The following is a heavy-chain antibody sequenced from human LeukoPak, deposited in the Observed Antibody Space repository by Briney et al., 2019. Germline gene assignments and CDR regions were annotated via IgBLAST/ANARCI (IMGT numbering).Heavy chain of an antibody. CDR2: IYYSGST. D-gene: IGHD1-7*01. V-gene: IGHV4-59*01. CDR3: ARTNYELDY. J-gene: IGHJ4*02. CDR1: GGSISSYY. Sequence: SETLSLTCTVSGGSISSYYWSWIRQPPEKGLEWIGYIYYSGSTNYNPSLKSRVTISVDTSKNQFSLKLSSVTPADTAVYYCARTNYELDYWGQGPLATVSS.